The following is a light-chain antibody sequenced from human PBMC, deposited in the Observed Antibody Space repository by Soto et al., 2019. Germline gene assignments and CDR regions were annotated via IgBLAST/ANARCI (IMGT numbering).Light chain of an antibody. V-gene: IGKV1-12*01. CDR1: QGIGSW. CDR3: QQANTLPT. J-gene: IGKJ5*01. CDR2: AAS. Sequence: DIQMTQSPSSLSASVGDRVTITCRASQGIGSWLACYQQKPGKAPKLLIYAASSLLSGVPSRFSGSGSGTDFTLTISSLQPEDFATYYCQQANTLPTFGQGTRLEIK.